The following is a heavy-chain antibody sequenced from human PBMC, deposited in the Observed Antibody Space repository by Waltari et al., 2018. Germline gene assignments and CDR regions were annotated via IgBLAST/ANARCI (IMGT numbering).Heavy chain of an antibody. J-gene: IGHJ3*02. CDR3: TRDISGRTAFDI. CDR2: VWYDGSNQ. D-gene: IGHD3-10*01. V-gene: IGHV3-33*01. CDR1: GFSFSSYG. Sequence: QVQLVESGGGVVQPGKSLKLSCVASGFSFSSYGMHWVRRAPGKGLGWVAVVWYDGSNQYYADSVKGRFTISRDNSKNTLYLQVNSLRAEDTAVYYCTRDISGRTAFDIWGQGTMVTVSS.